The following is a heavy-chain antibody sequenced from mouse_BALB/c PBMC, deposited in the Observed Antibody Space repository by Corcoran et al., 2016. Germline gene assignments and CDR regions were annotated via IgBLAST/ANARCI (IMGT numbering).Heavy chain of an antibody. CDR3: GRPVGSPNAMDY. CDR2: INPDSSTI. CDR1: GFAFSRYW. V-gene: IGHV4-1*02. Sequence: EVKLLESGGGLVQPGGSLKLSCAASGFAFSRYWMSWVRQAPGKGLEWIGEINPDSSTINYTPSLKDKFIISRDNAKNTLYLQMSKVRSEDTALYYGGRPVGSPNAMDYWGQGTSVTVSS. J-gene: IGHJ4*01.